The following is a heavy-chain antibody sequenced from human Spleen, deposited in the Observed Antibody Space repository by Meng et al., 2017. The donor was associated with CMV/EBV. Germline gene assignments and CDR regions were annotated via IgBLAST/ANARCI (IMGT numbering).Heavy chain of an antibody. V-gene: IGHV1-2*02. CDR1: GYTFTGYY. CDR2: INPNSGGT. Sequence: VQLVQCGAEVKNPGASVKVSCKSSGYTFTGYYMHWVRQAPGQGLEWMGWINPNSGGTNYAQKFQGRVTMTRDTSISTAYMELSRLRSDDTAVYYCARVLQGDSGTIDYWGQGTLVTVSS. CDR3: ARVLQGDSGTIDY. J-gene: IGHJ4*02. D-gene: IGHD2-2*01.